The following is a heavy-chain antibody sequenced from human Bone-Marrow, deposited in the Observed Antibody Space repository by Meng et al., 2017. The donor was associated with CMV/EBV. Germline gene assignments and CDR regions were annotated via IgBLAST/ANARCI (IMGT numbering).Heavy chain of an antibody. Sequence: FTFSSYAMHGVRQAPGKWLEWVEVISYDGSNKYYADSVKGRFTISRDNSKNTLYLQMNSLRAEDTAVYHCARDLSQDIVVVPAAMDPWGQGTLVTVSS. J-gene: IGHJ5*02. CDR2: ISYDGSNK. CDR1: FTFSSYA. D-gene: IGHD2-2*01. CDR3: ARDLSQDIVVVPAAMDP. V-gene: IGHV3-30-3*01.